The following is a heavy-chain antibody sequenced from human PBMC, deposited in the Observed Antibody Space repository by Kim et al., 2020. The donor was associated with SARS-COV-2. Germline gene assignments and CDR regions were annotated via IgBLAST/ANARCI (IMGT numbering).Heavy chain of an antibody. V-gene: IGHV5-51*01. CDR1: GYSFTSYW. Sequence: GESLKISCKGSGYSFTSYWIGWVRQMPGKGLEWMGIIYPGDSDTRYSPSFQGQVTISADKSISTAYLQWSSLKASDTAMYYCARQLGRRASIAAANWGMDVWGQGTTGTVSS. D-gene: IGHD6-13*01. CDR3: ARQLGRRASIAAANWGMDV. CDR2: IYPGDSDT. J-gene: IGHJ6*02.